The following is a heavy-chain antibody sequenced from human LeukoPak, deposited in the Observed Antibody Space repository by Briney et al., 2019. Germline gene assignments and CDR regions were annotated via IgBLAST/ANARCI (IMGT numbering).Heavy chain of an antibody. CDR1: GFTVSSNY. CDR2: ISSSSSTI. V-gene: IGHV3-48*01. J-gene: IGHJ4*02. D-gene: IGHD5-18*01. CDR3: ARDSRGYSYGNAFDY. Sequence: PGGSLRLSCAASGFTVSSNYMSWVRQAPGKGLEWVSYISSSSSTIYYADSVKGRFTISRDNAKNSLYLQMNSLRAEDTAVYYCARDSRGYSYGNAFDYWGQGTLVTVSS.